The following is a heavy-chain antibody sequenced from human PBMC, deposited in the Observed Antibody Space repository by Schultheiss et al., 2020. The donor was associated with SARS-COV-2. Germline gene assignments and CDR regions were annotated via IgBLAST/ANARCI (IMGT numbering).Heavy chain of an antibody. V-gene: IGHV4-34*01. D-gene: IGHD4/OR15-4a*01. CDR1: GGSFSGYY. CDR2: INHSGST. CDR3: ARENTDYRFVAY. Sequence: SETLSLTCAVYGGSFSGYYWGWIRQPQGKGPEWIGEINHSGSTNYNPSLKSRVTISVDTSKNQFSLNLSSVTDADTAVYYCARENTDYRFVAYWGQGTLVTVSS. J-gene: IGHJ4*02.